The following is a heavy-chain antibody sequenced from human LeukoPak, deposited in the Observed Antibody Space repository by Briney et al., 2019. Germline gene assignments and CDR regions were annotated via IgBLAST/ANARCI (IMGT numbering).Heavy chain of an antibody. D-gene: IGHD5-18*01. CDR1: GGSFSGYY. CDR3: ARGGYRYYYYYYMDV. J-gene: IGHJ6*03. CDR2: INHSEST. V-gene: IGHV4-34*01. Sequence: SETLSLTCAVYGGSFSGYYWSWTRQPPGKGREWIGEINHSESTNYNPSLKSRVTISVDTSKNQFSLKLSSVTAADTAVYYCARGGYRYYYYYYMDVWGKGTTVTVSS.